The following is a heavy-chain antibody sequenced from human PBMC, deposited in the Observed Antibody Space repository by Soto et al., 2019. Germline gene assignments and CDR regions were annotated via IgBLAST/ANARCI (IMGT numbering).Heavy chain of an antibody. J-gene: IGHJ6*02. Sequence: SETLSLTCTVSGGSISSYYWSWIRQPAGKGLEWIGRIYTSGSTNYNPSLKSRVTMSVDTSKNQFSLKLSSVTAADTAVYYCARDPPPGDFWSGYPGGMDVWGQGTTVTVSS. CDR2: IYTSGST. D-gene: IGHD3-3*01. V-gene: IGHV4-4*07. CDR1: GGSISSYY. CDR3: ARDPPPGDFWSGYPGGMDV.